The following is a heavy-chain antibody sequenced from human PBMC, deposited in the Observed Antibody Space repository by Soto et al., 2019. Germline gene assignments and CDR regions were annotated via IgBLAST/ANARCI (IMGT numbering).Heavy chain of an antibody. CDR2: IYYSGST. V-gene: IGHV4-39*01. J-gene: IGHJ4*02. Sequence: LSLTCTVSGGSISSSSYYWGWIRQPPGKGLEWIGSIYYSGSTYYNPSLKSRVTISVDTSKNQFSLKLSSVTAADTAVYYCARSLAAAGMFSFDNWGQGTLVTVSS. CDR3: ARSLAAAGMFSFDN. D-gene: IGHD6-13*01. CDR1: GGSISSSSYY.